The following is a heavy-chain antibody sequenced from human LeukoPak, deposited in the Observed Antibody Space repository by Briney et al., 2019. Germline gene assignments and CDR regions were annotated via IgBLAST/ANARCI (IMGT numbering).Heavy chain of an antibody. J-gene: IGHJ4*02. D-gene: IGHD1/OR15-1a*01. V-gene: IGHV3-66*02. CDR3: AKTFYAEQFDY. CDR1: GFTVSSNY. CDR2: IYSGGST. Sequence: GGSLRLSCAASGFTVSSNYMSWVRQTPGKGPEWVSVIYSGGSTYYADSVKGRFTISRDNSKNTLYLQMNSLRAEDTAVYYCAKTFYAEQFDYWGQGTPITVSS.